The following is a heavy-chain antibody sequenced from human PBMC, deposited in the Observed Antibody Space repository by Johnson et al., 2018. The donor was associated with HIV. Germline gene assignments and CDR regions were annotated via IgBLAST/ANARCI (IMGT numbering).Heavy chain of an antibody. Sequence: QMQLVESGGGVVQPGGSLRLSCAASGFTFSTYAMHWVRQAPGKGLEWVAFSGSGGRTSYADSVKGRFTLSRDNSKNTLYLQMNSLRAEDTAVYYCARGLAADAFDIWGQGTMVTVSS. CDR1: GFTFSTYA. D-gene: IGHD6-13*01. CDR2: SGSGGRT. J-gene: IGHJ3*02. V-gene: IGHV3-NL1*01. CDR3: ARGLAADAFDI.